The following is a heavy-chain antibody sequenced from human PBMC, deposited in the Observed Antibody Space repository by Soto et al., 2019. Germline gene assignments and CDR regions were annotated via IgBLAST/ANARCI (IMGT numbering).Heavy chain of an antibody. D-gene: IGHD3-10*01. CDR1: GFTFSNYT. Sequence: GGSLRLSCAASGFTFSNYTMHWVRQAPGKGLEWVALISYDEIDKYFAGAVKGRFTISRDNSKNTLYLQMDSLRAEDTAVYYCAGRSGSSDYWGRGTLVTVSS. J-gene: IGHJ4*02. CDR2: ISYDEIDK. CDR3: AGRSGSSDY. V-gene: IGHV3-30*04.